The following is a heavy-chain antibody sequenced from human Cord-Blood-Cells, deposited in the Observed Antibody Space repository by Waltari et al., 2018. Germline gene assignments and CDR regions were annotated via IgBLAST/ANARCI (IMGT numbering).Heavy chain of an antibody. J-gene: IGHJ4*02. Sequence: QVQLVQSGAEVKKPGSSVTVSCTASGGTFSSYAISWVRQAPGQGLEWMGGIIPIFGTANYAQKFQGRVTITADESTSTAYMELSSLRSEDTAMYYCARNNWGPYYFDYWGQGTLVTVSS. CDR3: ARNNWGPYYFDY. D-gene: IGHD1-1*01. V-gene: IGHV1-69*01. CDR2: IIPIFGTA. CDR1: GGTFSSYA.